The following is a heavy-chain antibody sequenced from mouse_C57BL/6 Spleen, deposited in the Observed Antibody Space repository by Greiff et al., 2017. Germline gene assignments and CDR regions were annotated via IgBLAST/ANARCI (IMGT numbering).Heavy chain of an antibody. CDR1: GYAFSSYW. V-gene: IGHV1-80*01. D-gene: IGHD2-4*01. CDR3: AIYYDFMGFAY. Sequence: VKLQESGAELVKPGASVKISCKASGYAFSSYWMNWVKQRPGKGLEWIGPISPGDGDTNYNGKLKGKATLTADKSSSTAYMQLSSLTSEDSAVYFCAIYYDFMGFAYWGQGTLVTVSA. CDR2: ISPGDGDT. J-gene: IGHJ3*01.